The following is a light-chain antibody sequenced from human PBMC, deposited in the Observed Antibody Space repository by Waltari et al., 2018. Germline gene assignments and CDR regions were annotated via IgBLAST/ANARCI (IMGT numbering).Light chain of an antibody. J-gene: IGKJ1*01. CDR1: QSITNW. V-gene: IGKV1-5*03. CDR2: KAS. Sequence: DIQMTQSPSTLSASIGDRVTITCRASQSITNWLAWYQQKPGKAPKRLLYKASNLESGVTSRFSGSGAGTEFTLNISSLQPDDCATYYCQQYDNYGTFGQGTKVEIK. CDR3: QQYDNYGT.